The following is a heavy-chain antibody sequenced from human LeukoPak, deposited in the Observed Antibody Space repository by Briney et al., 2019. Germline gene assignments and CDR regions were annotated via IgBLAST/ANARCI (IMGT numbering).Heavy chain of an antibody. V-gene: IGHV5-51*01. CDR1: GYSFTSYW. CDR2: IYPGDSDT. CDR3: ARHSHYSSSPENDAFDI. D-gene: IGHD6-6*01. Sequence: LGESLKISCKGSGYSFTSYWIGWVRQMPGKGLEWMGIIYPGDSDTRYSPSFQGQVTISADKSISTAYLQWSSLKASDTAMYYCARHSHYSSSPENDAFDIWGQGTMVTVSS. J-gene: IGHJ3*02.